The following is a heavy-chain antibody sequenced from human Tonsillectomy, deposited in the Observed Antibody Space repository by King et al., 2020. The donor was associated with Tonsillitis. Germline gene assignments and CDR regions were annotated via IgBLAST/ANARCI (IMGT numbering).Heavy chain of an antibody. J-gene: IGHJ6*02. D-gene: IGHD3-10*01. Sequence: VQLVESGGGLVQPGGSLRLSCAASGFTFDDYAMHWVRQAPGKGLEWVSGISWNSGSIGYADSVKGRFSISRDNAENSVYLQMDSLRAEDTALYYCARLSASGTDVHFYNGLDVWDQGTTVTVSS. CDR1: GFTFDDYA. V-gene: IGHV3-9*01. CDR3: ARLSASGTDVHFYNGLDV. CDR2: ISWNSGSI.